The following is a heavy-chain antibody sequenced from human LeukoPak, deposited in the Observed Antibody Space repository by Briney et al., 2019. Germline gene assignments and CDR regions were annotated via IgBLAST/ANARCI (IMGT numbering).Heavy chain of an antibody. Sequence: ASVKVSCKASGYTFTGYYMHWVRRAPGQGLEWMGWINPNSGGTNYAQKFQGRVTMNRDTSISTAYMELSRLRSDDTAVYYCARAKNADKRDYWGQGTLVTVSS. CDR2: INPNSGGT. J-gene: IGHJ4*02. D-gene: IGHD5-24*01. CDR3: ARAKNADKRDY. CDR1: GYTFTGYY. V-gene: IGHV1-2*02.